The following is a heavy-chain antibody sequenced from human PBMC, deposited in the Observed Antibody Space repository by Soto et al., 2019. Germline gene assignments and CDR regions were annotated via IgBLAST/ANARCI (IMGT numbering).Heavy chain of an antibody. CDR1: GFTFSSFA. D-gene: IGHD4-17*01. V-gene: IGHV3-23*01. CDR3: ATYGQHLMDS. CDR2: IGSGGDGI. Sequence: GGSLRLSCAASGFTFSSFALKWVRQAPGKGLEWVSVIGSGGDGIHYADSVKGRFTISRDNSKNTMSLQMNSLTVEDTAVYYCATYGQHLMDSWGQGTLVTV. J-gene: IGHJ5*01.